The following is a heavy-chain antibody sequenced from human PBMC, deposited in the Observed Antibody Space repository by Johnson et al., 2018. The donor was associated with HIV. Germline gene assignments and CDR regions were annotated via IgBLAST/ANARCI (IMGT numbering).Heavy chain of an antibody. CDR2: IFSGGTT. CDR3: ARACRDGYTCDAFDI. V-gene: IGHV3-66*01. D-gene: IGHD5-24*01. CDR1: GFTVSSYY. Sequence: VQLVESGGGLVKPGGSLRLSCAASGFTVSSYYMTWVRQAPGKGLEWVSVIFSGGTTYYADSVKGRFTISRDNSKNTLYLQMNSLRAEDTAVYYCARACRDGYTCDAFDIWGQGTAVTVSS. J-gene: IGHJ3*02.